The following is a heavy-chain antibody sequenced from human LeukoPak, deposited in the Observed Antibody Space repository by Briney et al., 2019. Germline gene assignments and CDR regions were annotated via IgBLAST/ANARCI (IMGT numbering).Heavy chain of an antibody. Sequence: PSETLSLTCTVSGGSISSGAYFWSWIRQHPGKGLDWIGFIYYSGTTYYDPSLESRVIISADTSKNQFSLKLSSVTAADTAVYYCAREAYDSSGHRYFQHWGQGTLVTVSS. J-gene: IGHJ1*01. CDR2: IYYSGTT. CDR3: AREAYDSSGHRYFQH. V-gene: IGHV4-31*03. CDR1: GGSISSGAYF. D-gene: IGHD3-22*01.